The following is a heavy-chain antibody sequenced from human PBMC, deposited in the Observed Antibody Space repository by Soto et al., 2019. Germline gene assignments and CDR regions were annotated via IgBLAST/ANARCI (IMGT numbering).Heavy chain of an antibody. CDR2: INHSGST. D-gene: IGHD3-3*01. CDR3: ARGHYDFWSGYFATIDY. V-gene: IGHV4-34*01. CDR1: GGSFSGYY. Sequence: SETLSLTCAVYGGSFSGYYWSWIRQPPGKGLEWIGEINHSGSTNYNPSLKSRVTISADTSKNQFSLKLSSVTAADAAVYYCARGHYDFWSGYFATIDYWGQGTLVTVSS. J-gene: IGHJ4*02.